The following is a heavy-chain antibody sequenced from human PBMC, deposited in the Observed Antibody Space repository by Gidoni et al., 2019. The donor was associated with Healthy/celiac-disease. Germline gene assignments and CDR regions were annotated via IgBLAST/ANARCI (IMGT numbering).Heavy chain of an antibody. D-gene: IGHD5-12*01. Sequence: QVQLVESGGGVVQPGRSLRLSGAASGFTFSSYGMHWVRQAPGKGLELVAVIWYDGSNKYYGDSVKGRFTISRDNSKNTLYLQMNSLRAEDTAVYYCARGVAIVATIWIDYWGQGTLVTVSS. V-gene: IGHV3-33*01. CDR2: IWYDGSNK. CDR3: ARGVAIVATIWIDY. J-gene: IGHJ4*02. CDR1: GFTFSSYG.